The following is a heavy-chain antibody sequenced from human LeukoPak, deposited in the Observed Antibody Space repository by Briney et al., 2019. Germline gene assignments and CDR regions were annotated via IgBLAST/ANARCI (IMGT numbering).Heavy chain of an antibody. V-gene: IGHV1-69*13. Sequence: GVSVKVSCKASGGTFSSYAISWVRQAPGQGLEWMGGIIPIFGTANYAQKFQGRVTITADESTSTAYMELSSLRSEDTAVYYCAREAIRLPGDYYYGMDVWGQGTTVTVSS. CDR3: AREAIRLPGDYYYGMDV. D-gene: IGHD5-12*01. J-gene: IGHJ6*02. CDR1: GGTFSSYA. CDR2: IIPIFGTA.